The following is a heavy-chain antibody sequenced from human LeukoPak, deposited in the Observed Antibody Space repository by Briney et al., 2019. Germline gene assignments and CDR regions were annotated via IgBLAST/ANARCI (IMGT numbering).Heavy chain of an antibody. CDR3: TGGGLVRGVTHWFDP. CDR2: IYHSGST. D-gene: IGHD3-10*01. CDR1: GGSISSGGYY. J-gene: IGHJ5*02. Sequence: SETLSLTCTVSGGSISSGGYYWSWIRQPPGKGLEWIGYIYHSGSTYYNPSLKSRVTISVDRSKNQFSLKLSSVTAEDTAVYYCTGGGLVRGVTHWFDPWGQGILVTVSS. V-gene: IGHV4-30-2*01.